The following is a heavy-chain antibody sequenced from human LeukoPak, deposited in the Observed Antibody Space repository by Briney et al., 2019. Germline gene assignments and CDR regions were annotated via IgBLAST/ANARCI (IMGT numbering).Heavy chain of an antibody. J-gene: IGHJ1*01. D-gene: IGHD6-13*01. CDR3: ARQHTGYSSSWYLSWYFQH. Sequence: SETLSLTCTVSGGSISSSSYYWGWIRQPPGKGLEWTGSIYYSGSTYYNPSLKSRVTISVDTSKNQFSLKLSSVTAADTAVYCCARQHTGYSSSWYLSWYFQHWGQGTLVTVSS. V-gene: IGHV4-39*01. CDR1: GGSISSSSYY. CDR2: IYYSGST.